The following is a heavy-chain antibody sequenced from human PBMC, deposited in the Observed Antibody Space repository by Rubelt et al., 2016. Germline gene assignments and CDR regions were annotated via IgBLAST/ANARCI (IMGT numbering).Heavy chain of an antibody. D-gene: IGHD6-19*01. J-gene: IGHJ4*02. Sequence: QVQLQQWGAGLLKPSETLSLTCAVYGGSFSGYYWSWISQPPGKGLEWIGEINHSGSTNYNPSLKSGGTSLVDTSNNQLCLKLSSVTAADTAVYYWARVRVAGPFDYWGQGTLVTVSS. CDR1: GGSFSGYY. CDR3: ARVRVAGPFDY. CDR2: INHSGST. V-gene: IGHV4-34*01.